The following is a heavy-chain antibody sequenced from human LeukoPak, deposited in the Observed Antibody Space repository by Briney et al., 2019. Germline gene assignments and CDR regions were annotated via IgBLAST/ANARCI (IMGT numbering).Heavy chain of an antibody. CDR3: ARDTLGEGEDANYAVYYFDY. D-gene: IGHD4/OR15-4a*01. J-gene: IGHJ4*02. CDR2: IKQDGNEK. V-gene: IGHV3-7*01. Sequence: LGGSLRLSCAASGLIFSDYYMSWVRQAPGKGLEWVANIKQDGNEKYYADSVKGRFTISRDNGKNSLDLQMNSLRADDTAVYYCARDTLGEGEDANYAVYYFDYWGQGTVVTVSS. CDR1: GLIFSDYY.